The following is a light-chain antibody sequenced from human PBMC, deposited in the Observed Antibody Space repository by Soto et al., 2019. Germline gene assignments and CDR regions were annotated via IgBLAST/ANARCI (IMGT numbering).Light chain of an antibody. CDR1: SSDVGGDNR. CDR2: GVS. CDR3: SLYTSSSTDV. V-gene: IGLV2-18*01. J-gene: IGLJ1*01. Sequence: QSVLTQVPSVSGSPGQSVTISCTGTSSDVGGDNRVSWYQQPPGTAPKLIIYGVSNRPSGVPDRFSGSTSGNTASLTISGLQAEDEADYFCSLYTSSSTDVFGTGTKVTVL.